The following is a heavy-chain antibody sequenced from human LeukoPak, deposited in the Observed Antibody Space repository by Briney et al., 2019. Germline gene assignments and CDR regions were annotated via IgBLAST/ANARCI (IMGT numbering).Heavy chain of an antibody. Sequence: SETLSLTCTVSGYSISSGYYWGWIRQPPGKGLEWIGSIYHSGSTYYNPSLKSRVTISVDTSKNQFSLKLSSVTAADTAVHYCARHAGGISATGTRPFDYWGQGTLVTVSS. CDR2: IYHSGST. CDR3: ARHAGGISATGTRPFDY. CDR1: GYSISSGYY. V-gene: IGHV4-38-2*02. D-gene: IGHD6-13*01. J-gene: IGHJ4*02.